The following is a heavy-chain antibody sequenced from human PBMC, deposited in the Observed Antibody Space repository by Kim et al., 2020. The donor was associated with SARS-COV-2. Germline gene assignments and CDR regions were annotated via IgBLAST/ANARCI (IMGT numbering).Heavy chain of an antibody. Sequence: SETLSLTCAVYGGSFSGYYWSWIRQPPGKGLEWIGEINHSGSTNYNPSLKSRVTISVDTSKNQFSLKLSSVTAADTAVYYCAGRGVISDYWGQGTLVTVSS. J-gene: IGHJ4*02. CDR1: GGSFSGYY. CDR3: AGRGVISDY. CDR2: INHSGST. D-gene: IGHD3-10*01. V-gene: IGHV4-34*01.